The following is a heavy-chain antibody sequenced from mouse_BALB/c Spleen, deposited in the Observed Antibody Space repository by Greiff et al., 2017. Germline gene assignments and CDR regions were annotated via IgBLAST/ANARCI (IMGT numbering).Heavy chain of an antibody. J-gene: IGHJ4*01. V-gene: IGHV5-6-3*01. CDR2: INSNGGST. CDR3: ARDLDY. Sequence: EVNVVESGGGLVQPGGSLKLSCAASGFTFSSYGMSWVRQTPDKRLELVATINSNGGSTYYPDSVKGRFTISRDNAKNTLYLQMSSLKSEDTAMYYCARDLDYWGQGTSVTVSS. CDR1: GFTFSSYG.